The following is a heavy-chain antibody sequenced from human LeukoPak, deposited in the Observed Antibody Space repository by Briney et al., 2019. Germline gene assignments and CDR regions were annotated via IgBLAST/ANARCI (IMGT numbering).Heavy chain of an antibody. D-gene: IGHD2-2*01. CDR2: IRYDGSNK. CDR3: AKVSRQADCSSTSCYHNGDY. Sequence: GGSLRLSCAASGFTFSSYGMHWVRQAPGKGLEWVAFIRYDGSNKYYADSVKGRFTISRDNSKNTLYLQMNSLIAEDTAVYYCAKVSRQADCSSTSCYHNGDYWGQGTLVTVSS. J-gene: IGHJ4*02. CDR1: GFTFSSYG. V-gene: IGHV3-30*02.